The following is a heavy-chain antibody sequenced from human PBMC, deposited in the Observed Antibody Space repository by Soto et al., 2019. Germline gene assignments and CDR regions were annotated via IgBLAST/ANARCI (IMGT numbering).Heavy chain of an antibody. CDR2: INDSGST. Sequence: SETLSLTCSVSGGSISSYYWSWIRQPPGKGLEWIAYINDSGSTNFNPSLKSRVTISVDTSKKQFSLKLNSVTAADTAVYYCARDVGYCSSTSCPRGWFDPWGQGTLVTVS. D-gene: IGHD2-2*01. CDR1: GGSISSYY. V-gene: IGHV4-59*01. CDR3: ARDVGYCSSTSCPRGWFDP. J-gene: IGHJ5*02.